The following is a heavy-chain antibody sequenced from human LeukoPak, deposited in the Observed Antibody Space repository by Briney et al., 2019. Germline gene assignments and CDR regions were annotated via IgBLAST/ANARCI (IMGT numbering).Heavy chain of an antibody. CDR2: ISHDGSNN. CDR1: GFTFSNYG. Sequence: GGSLRLSCAASGFTFSNYGMHWVRQAPGKGLEWVVVISHDGSNNNYADFVKGRFTISRDNSKNTLYLQMNSLRPEDTAVYYCAKVRVGTAHFDYWGQGTLVTVS. CDR3: AKVRVGTAHFDY. V-gene: IGHV3-30*18. J-gene: IGHJ4*02. D-gene: IGHD2-15*01.